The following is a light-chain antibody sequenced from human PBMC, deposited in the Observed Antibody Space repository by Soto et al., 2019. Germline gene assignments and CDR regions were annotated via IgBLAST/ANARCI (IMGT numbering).Light chain of an antibody. CDR1: QTISSNF. V-gene: IGKV3-20*01. CDR3: QQCGSSPWT. J-gene: IGKJ1*01. CDR2: TVS. Sequence: EIVLTQSPGTLSLSPCDTATLSCRASQTISSNFLAWYQQKPGQAPRLLIYTVSTRATGIPDRFSGSGSGTNFTLTISRLEPDDFAVYHCQQCGSSPWTFGQGTKVEIK.